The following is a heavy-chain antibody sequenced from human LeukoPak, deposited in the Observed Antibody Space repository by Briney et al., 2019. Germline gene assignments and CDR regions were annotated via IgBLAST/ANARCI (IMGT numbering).Heavy chain of an antibody. V-gene: IGHV3-23*01. D-gene: IGHD2-21*01. CDR2: ISGGGSA. CDR1: EFTFNRYA. J-gene: IGHJ4*02. CDR3: AKSSGYCRLIDCYHLYDY. Sequence: GGSLRLSCAASEFTFNRYAMTWVRQAPGKGLEWVATISGGGSASYADSVKGRFTISRDNSNNTLYLQMNSLRAEDTALYYCAKSSGYCRLIDCYHLYDYWGQGTLVTVSS.